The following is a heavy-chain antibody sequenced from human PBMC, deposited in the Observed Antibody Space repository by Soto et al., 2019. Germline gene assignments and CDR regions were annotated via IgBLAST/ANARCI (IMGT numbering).Heavy chain of an antibody. J-gene: IGHJ4*02. CDR3: AKSPQDIVVVPAAIVAPFDY. Sequence: GGSLRLSCAASGFTFSSYAMSWVRQAPGKGLEWVSAISGSGGSTYYADSVKGRFTISRDNSKNTLYLQMNSLRAEDTAVYYCAKSPQDIVVVPAAIVAPFDYWGQGTLVTVSS. CDR2: ISGSGGST. D-gene: IGHD2-2*02. V-gene: IGHV3-23*01. CDR1: GFTFSSYA.